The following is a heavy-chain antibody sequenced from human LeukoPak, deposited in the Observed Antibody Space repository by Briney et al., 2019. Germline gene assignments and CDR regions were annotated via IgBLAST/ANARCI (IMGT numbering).Heavy chain of an antibody. CDR3: AIAVAGPPFDY. J-gene: IGHJ4*02. CDR1: GFTFSDYA. Sequence: PGGSLRLSCAASGFTFSDYAMSWVRQAPGKGLEWVSAISGGGGSTYYADSVKGRFTISRDNSKNTLYLQMNSLRAEDTAVYYCAIAVAGPPFDYWGQGTLVTVSS. D-gene: IGHD6-19*01. CDR2: ISGGGGST. V-gene: IGHV3-23*01.